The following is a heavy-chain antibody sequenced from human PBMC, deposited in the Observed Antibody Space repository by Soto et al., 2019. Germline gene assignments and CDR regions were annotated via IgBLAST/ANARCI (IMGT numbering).Heavy chain of an antibody. Sequence: QVHLVQSGAEVKKPGSSVKVCCRASGGTFSTYTISWVRQVPGQGLEWMGKIIPIVGGADYAQEFQGRVTITADKSTSTAYMVLSSLRSEDTAVYFCARDKGYGELDHWGQGTLVTVSS. CDR1: GGTFSTYT. J-gene: IGHJ4*02. V-gene: IGHV1-69*08. CDR3: ARDKGYGELDH. CDR2: IIPIVGGA. D-gene: IGHD4-17*01.